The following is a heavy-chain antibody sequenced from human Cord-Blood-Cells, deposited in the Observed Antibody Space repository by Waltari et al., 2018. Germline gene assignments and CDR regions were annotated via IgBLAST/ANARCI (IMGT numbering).Heavy chain of an antibody. CDR1: GYSISSGYY. J-gene: IGHJ4*02. V-gene: IGHV4-38-2*01. D-gene: IGHD1-20*01. CDR3: ARVPLLTGASDY. Sequence: QVQLQESGPGLVKPSETLSLTCAVSGYSISSGYYWGWIRQPPGKGREWIGSIYHSGSTYYNPALKSRVTISVDTSKNQCARKLSSVTAADTAVYYCARVPLLTGASDYWGQGTLVTVSS. CDR2: IYHSGST.